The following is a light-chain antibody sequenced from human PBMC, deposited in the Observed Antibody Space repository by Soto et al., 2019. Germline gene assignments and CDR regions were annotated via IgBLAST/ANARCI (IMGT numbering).Light chain of an antibody. J-gene: IGKJ5*01. V-gene: IGKV2-28*01. CDR3: MQALQSLT. CDR1: QSLLSNNTYNY. CDR2: FGS. Sequence: EIVMTQSPLTLPVTPGGPASISCXSSQSLLSNNTYNYLDWYVQKPGQSPPLLIYFGSNRAPGVPDRFSGSGSGTDFTLKINRVEAEDVGTYYCMQALQSLTFGQGTRLEIK.